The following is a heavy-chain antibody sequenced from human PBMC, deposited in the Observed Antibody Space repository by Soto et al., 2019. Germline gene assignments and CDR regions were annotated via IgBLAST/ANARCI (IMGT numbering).Heavy chain of an antibody. CDR2: VSPGNGNA. J-gene: IGHJ4*02. V-gene: IGHV1-8*01. CDR3: EVTTGF. Sequence: SLKLSCKTSGYTFTGYDINWVRQATGQGLEWMGWVSPGNGNAGYAPQFQGRVTMTSDTSISTVYMELSSLTSEDTAVYFCEVTTGFWGQGTMVTSPQ. D-gene: IGHD2-21*02. CDR1: GYTFTGYD.